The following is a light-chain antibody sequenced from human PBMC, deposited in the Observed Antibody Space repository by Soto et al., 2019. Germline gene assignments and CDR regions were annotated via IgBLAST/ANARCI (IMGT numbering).Light chain of an antibody. CDR3: SSYAGSSNV. V-gene: IGLV2-14*01. CDR2: EVS. J-gene: IGLJ1*01. CDR1: SSDLGAYNF. Sequence: QSALTQPASVSGSPGQSITISCTGTSSDLGAYNFVSWYQQYPGEAPKLIIYEVSNRPSGVSTRFSGSKSGNTASLTVSGLQTEDEADYHCSSYAGSSNVFGTGTKVTV.